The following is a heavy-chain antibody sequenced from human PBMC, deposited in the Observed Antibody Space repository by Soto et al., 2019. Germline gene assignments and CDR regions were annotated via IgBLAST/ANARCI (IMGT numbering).Heavy chain of an antibody. V-gene: IGHV3-9*01. CDR1: VCTFDVYA. D-gene: IGHD6-25*01. CDR2: ISWNSGSI. CDR3: ANGDSSGPRGAFDI. Sequence: GGSXRLCCSSSVCTFDVYARHWFRQAPGKGLEWVSGISWNSGSIGYSDSVKGRFTISRDDAKNSLYLQMNSLRDEDTALYYCANGDSSGPRGAFDISGKGKTVTVSS. J-gene: IGHJ3*02.